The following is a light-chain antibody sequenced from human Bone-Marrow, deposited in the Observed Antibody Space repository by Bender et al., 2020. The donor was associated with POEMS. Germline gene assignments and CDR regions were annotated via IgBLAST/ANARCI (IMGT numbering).Light chain of an antibody. Sequence: QSALTQPASVSGSPGQSITISCTGTSSDVGSYNLVSWYQQHPGKAPKVLIYEDYKRPSGVPDRFSGSRSGTSASLAISGLQSEDEADYYCAAWDDSLRGPVVGGGTKLTVL. CDR2: EDY. V-gene: IGLV2-14*02. CDR3: AAWDDSLRGPV. J-gene: IGLJ3*02. CDR1: SSDVGSYNL.